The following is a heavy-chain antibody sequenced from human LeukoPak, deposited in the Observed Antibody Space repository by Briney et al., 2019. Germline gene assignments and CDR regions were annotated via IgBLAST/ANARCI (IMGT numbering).Heavy chain of an antibody. CDR3: TRIGIVVMVDNWFDP. CDR1: GGSISSGNYY. D-gene: IGHD2-8*01. J-gene: IGHJ5*02. V-gene: IGHV4-61*02. Sequence: PSQTLSLTCTVSGGSISSGNYYWTWIRQPAGKALEWIGRIYASGRTNCNPSLKSRATLAVDTSKNQFSLKLKSLTAADTAVYYWTRIGIVVMVDNWFDPWGQGTLVTVS. CDR2: IYASGRT.